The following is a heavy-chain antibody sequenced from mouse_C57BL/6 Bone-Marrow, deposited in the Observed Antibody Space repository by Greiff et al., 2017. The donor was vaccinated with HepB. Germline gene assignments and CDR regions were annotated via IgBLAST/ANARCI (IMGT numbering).Heavy chain of an antibody. CDR3: ASDHLRGGAMDY. Sequence: VQLQQSGPGLVAPSQSLSITCTVSGFSLTSYGVDWVRQSPGKGLEWLGVIWGVGSTNYNSALKSRLSISKDNSKSQVFLKMNSLQTDDTAMYYCASDHLRGGAMDYWGQGTSVTVSS. CDR2: IWGVGST. D-gene: IGHD2-12*01. CDR1: GFSLTSYG. V-gene: IGHV2-6*01. J-gene: IGHJ4*01.